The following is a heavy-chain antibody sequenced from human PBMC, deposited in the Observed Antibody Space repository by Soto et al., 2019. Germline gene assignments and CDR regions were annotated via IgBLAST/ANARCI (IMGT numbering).Heavy chain of an antibody. CDR1: VCSISSGGYY. Sequence: TLSLTCTFSVCSISSGGYYWSWIRHHPGKGLEWIGYIYYSGSTYYNPSLKSRVTISVDTSKNQFSLKLSSVTAADTAVYYCARVYDSSGYYVFWFDPWGQGTLVTVSS. V-gene: IGHV4-31*03. CDR2: IYYSGST. CDR3: ARVYDSSGYYVFWFDP. J-gene: IGHJ5*02. D-gene: IGHD3-22*01.